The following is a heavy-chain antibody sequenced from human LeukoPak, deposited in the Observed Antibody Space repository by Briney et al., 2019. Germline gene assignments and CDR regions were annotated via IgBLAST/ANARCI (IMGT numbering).Heavy chain of an antibody. CDR1: GYTFTNYA. J-gene: IGHJ4*02. CDR2: ISGYNGNT. D-gene: IGHD1-26*01. V-gene: IGHV1-18*01. Sequence: ASVKVSCKASGYTFTNYAISWVRQAPGQGLEWMGWISGYNGNTNYAQKLQGRVTMTTDTSTRTAYMELRSLRAEDTAVYYCAKGSGSYLSPLYYFDYWGQGTLVTVSS. CDR3: AKGSGSYLSPLYYFDY.